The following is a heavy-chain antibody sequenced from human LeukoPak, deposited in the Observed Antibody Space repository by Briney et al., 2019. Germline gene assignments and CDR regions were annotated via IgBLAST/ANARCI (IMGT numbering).Heavy chain of an antibody. Sequence: GGSLRLSCAASGFTFSAYSMNWVRQAPGKGLEWVSYISSSSSTIYYADSVKGRFTISRDNAKNSLYLQMNSLRAEDTAVYYCARDPDSSGYYYTRFDIWGQGTMVTVSS. V-gene: IGHV3-48*04. CDR3: ARDPDSSGYYYTRFDI. CDR1: GFTFSAYS. CDR2: ISSSSSTI. J-gene: IGHJ3*02. D-gene: IGHD3-22*01.